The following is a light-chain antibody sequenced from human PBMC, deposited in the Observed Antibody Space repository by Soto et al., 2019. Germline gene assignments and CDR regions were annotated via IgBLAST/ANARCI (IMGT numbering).Light chain of an antibody. V-gene: IGLV7-46*01. CDR2: DIN. J-gene: IGLJ2*01. Sequence: QAVVTQEPSLTVSPGGTVTLTCGSSTGAVTSGHYPYWFQQKPGQAPTKLIYDINIKNSWTPARFSGSLLGGKAALTLSGAQPEDEADYYCMLFYSGIRVFGGGTKVTVL. CDR3: MLFYSGIRV. CDR1: TGAVTSGHY.